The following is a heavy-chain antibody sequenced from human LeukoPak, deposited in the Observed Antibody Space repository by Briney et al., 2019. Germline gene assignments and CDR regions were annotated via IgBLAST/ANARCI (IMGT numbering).Heavy chain of an antibody. CDR1: GGTFSSYA. Sequence: SVKVSCKASGGTFSSYAISWVRQAPGQGLEWMGGIIPIFGTANYAQKFQGRVTITADESTSTAYMELSSLRSEDTAVYYWAQGFSSSSIGETYYFDYWGQGTLVTVSS. J-gene: IGHJ4*02. D-gene: IGHD6-6*01. CDR2: IIPIFGTA. CDR3: AQGFSSSSIGETYYFDY. V-gene: IGHV1-69*13.